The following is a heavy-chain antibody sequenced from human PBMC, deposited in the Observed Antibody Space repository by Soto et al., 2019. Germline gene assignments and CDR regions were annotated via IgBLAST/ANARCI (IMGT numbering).Heavy chain of an antibody. D-gene: IGHD3-22*01. CDR1: GFSLSTSGVG. CDR3: AHCSYYYDSSGHDHFDY. J-gene: IGHJ4*02. CDR2: IYWDDDK. Sequence: ASGPTLVNPTQTLTLTCTFSGFSLSTSGVGVGWIRQPPGKALEWLALIYWDDDKRYSPSLKSRLTITKDTSKNQVVLTMTNMDPVDTATYYCAHCSYYYDSSGHDHFDYRSQGTLVTVSS. V-gene: IGHV2-5*02.